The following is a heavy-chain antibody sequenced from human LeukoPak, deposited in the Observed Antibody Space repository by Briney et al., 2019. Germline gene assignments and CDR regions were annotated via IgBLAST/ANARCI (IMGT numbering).Heavy chain of an antibody. CDR3: AKGSSWYLYFDY. CDR1: GFTFSSYA. D-gene: IGHD6-13*01. Sequence: GGSLRLSCAASGFTFSSYAMSWVRQAPGKGLEWVSAISGSGGSTYYADSVKGRFTISRDNSKNTLYLQMSGLRAEDTAVYYCAKGSSWYLYFDYWGQGTLVTVSS. CDR2: ISGSGGST. J-gene: IGHJ4*02. V-gene: IGHV3-23*01.